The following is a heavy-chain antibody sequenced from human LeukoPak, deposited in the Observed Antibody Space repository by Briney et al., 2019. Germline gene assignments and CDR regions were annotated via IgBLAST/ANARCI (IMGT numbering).Heavy chain of an antibody. CDR2: IRYDGSNK. CDR3: AKDWGYEPLYYYYYYMDV. D-gene: IGHD5-12*01. J-gene: IGHJ6*03. CDR1: GFTISANF. Sequence: GGSLRLSCAASGFTISANFMSWVRQAPGKGLEWVAFIRYDGSNKYYADSVKGRFTISRDNSKNTLYLQMNSLRAEDTAVYYCAKDWGYEPLYYYYYYMDVWGKGTTVTISS. V-gene: IGHV3-30*02.